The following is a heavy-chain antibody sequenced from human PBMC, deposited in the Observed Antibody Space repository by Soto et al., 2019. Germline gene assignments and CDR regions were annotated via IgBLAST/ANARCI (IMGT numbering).Heavy chain of an antibody. J-gene: IGHJ6*02. Sequence: SETLSLTCTVSGGSISSGGYYWSWIRQHPGKGLEWIGYIYYSGSTYYNPSLKSRVTISVDTSKNQFSLKLSSVTAADTALYYCARDQWEDYPYYYHGMDVWGQGTTVTVSS. CDR2: IYYSGST. D-gene: IGHD1-26*01. CDR1: GGSISSGGYY. V-gene: IGHV4-31*03. CDR3: ARDQWEDYPYYYHGMDV.